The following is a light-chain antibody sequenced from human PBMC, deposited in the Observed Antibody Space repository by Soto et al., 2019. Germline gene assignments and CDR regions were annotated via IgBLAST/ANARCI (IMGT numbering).Light chain of an antibody. J-gene: IGKJ5*01. CDR1: QSVGSN. Sequence: KVMTQSPATLSVSPGERATLSCRASQSVGSNLAWYQQKPGQAPRLLIYGASTRATGIPARFSGSGSGTEFTLTISSLQSEDFAVYYCQQRSNRITFGQGTRLEIK. V-gene: IGKV3-15*01. CDR3: QQRSNRIT. CDR2: GAS.